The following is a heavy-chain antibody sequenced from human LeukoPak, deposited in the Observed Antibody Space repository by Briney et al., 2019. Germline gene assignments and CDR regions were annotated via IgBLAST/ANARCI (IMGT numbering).Heavy chain of an antibody. J-gene: IGHJ6*02. Sequence: GASVKVSCKASGYTFTGYYMHWVRQAPGQGLEWMGWINPNSEYTNFAQKFQCRVTMTRDTSISTAYMEMSRLRSDDTAVYYCARDKIPSPTTPNSYYYGMDVWGQGTTVTVSS. CDR3: ARDKIPSPTTPNSYYYGMDV. CDR1: GYTFTGYY. D-gene: IGHD4-17*01. CDR2: INPNSEYT. V-gene: IGHV1-2*02.